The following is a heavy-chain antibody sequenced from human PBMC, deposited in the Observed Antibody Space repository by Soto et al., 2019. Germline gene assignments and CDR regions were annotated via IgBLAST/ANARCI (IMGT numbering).Heavy chain of an antibody. D-gene: IGHD3-9*01. J-gene: IGHJ6*02. V-gene: IGHV1-58*02. Sequence: SVKVSCKASGFTFTSSAMQWVRQARGQRLEWIGWIVVGSGNTNYAQKFQERVTITTDMSTSTAYMELSSLRSDDTAVYYCARKYYDILTGYLAHYYYGLDVWSQGTTVTVSS. CDR3: ARKYYDILTGYLAHYYYGLDV. CDR2: IVVGSGNT. CDR1: GFTFTSSA.